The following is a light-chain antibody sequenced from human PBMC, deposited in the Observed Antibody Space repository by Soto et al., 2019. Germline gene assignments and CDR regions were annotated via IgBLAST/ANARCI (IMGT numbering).Light chain of an antibody. CDR1: QSIASY. CDR3: QQSYSSPST. Sequence: DIQMTQSPSSLSASVGDRVTITCRASQSIASYLNWYQQKPGKAPKLLIHSASSLQSGVPSRFSGSGSGTDFTLTINSLQPEDFATYYCQQSYSSPSTFGGVTKVDIK. V-gene: IGKV1-39*01. J-gene: IGKJ4*01. CDR2: SAS.